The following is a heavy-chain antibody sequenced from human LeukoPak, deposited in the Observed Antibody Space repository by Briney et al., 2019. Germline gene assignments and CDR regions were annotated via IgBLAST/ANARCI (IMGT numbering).Heavy chain of an antibody. D-gene: IGHD2-21*02. CDR3: AREHIVVVTATPGSFFDY. CDR2: IYYSGST. V-gene: IGHV4-30-4*01. J-gene: IGHJ4*02. Sequence: SQTLSLTCTVSGGSLSSGDYYWSWIRPPPGKGLEWIGYIYYSGSTYYNPSLKRRVTISVDTSKNQFSLKLSSVTAADTAVYYCAREHIVVVTATPGSFFDYWGQGTLVTVSS. CDR1: GGSLSSGDYY.